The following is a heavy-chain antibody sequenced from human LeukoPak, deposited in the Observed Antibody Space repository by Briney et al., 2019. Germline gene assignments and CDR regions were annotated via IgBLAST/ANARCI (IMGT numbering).Heavy chain of an antibody. V-gene: IGHV4-34*01. D-gene: IGHD1-26*01. Sequence: SETLSLACAVYGGSFSGYYWSWIGQPPGKGLEWIWEINHSGSTNYNPSLKSRVTMSVDTSKNQFSLKLSSVTAADTAVYYCARQVGNFDYSGQGTLVTVSS. J-gene: IGHJ4*02. CDR2: INHSGST. CDR3: ARQVGNFDY. CDR1: GGSFSGYY.